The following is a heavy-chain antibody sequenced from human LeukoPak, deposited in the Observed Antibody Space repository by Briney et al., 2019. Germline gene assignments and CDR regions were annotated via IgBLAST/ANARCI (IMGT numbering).Heavy chain of an antibody. J-gene: IGHJ4*02. CDR2: INPNSGGT. D-gene: IGHD2-2*01. CDR3: ARGYCSSTSCYDYDLDY. V-gene: IGHV1-2*02. Sequence: ASVKVSCKSSGYTFTGYYMHWVRQAPGQRLEWMGWINPNSGGTNYAQKFQGRVTMTRDTSISTAYIELSRLRSDDTAVYYCARGYCSSTSCYDYDLDYWGQGTLVTVSS. CDR1: GYTFTGYY.